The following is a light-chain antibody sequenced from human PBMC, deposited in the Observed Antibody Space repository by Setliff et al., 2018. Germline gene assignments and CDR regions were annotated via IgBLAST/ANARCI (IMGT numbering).Light chain of an antibody. J-gene: IGLJ1*01. V-gene: IGLV2-11*01. CDR1: SSDVGGYNY. CDR2: DVS. CDR3: CSYAGSYTYV. Sequence: QSVLTQPRSVSGSPGQSVTISCTGTSSDVGGYNYVSWYQQHPGKALKVMIYDVSKRPSGVPDRFSGSKSGNTASLTISGLQAEDEAEYYCCSYAGSYTYVFGTGTKVTVL.